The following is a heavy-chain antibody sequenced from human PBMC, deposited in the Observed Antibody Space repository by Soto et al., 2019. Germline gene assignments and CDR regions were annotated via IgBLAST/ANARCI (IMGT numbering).Heavy chain of an antibody. CDR1: GFTVSSNY. D-gene: IGHD6-19*01. CDR2: LYSGGST. CDR3: ARDMAVWYFDL. J-gene: IGHJ2*01. V-gene: IGHV3-66*01. Sequence: EVQLVESGGGLVQPGGSLRLSCVASGFTVSSNYMNWVRQAPGKGLEWVSVLYSGGSTFYADSVKGRFTISRDNSKNTLYLQMNSLRDEDTAVYYCARDMAVWYFDLWGRGTLVTVSS.